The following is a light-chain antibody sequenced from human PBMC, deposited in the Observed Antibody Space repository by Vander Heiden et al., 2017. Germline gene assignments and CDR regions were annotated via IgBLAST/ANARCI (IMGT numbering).Light chain of an antibody. J-gene: IGLJ2*01. V-gene: IGLV1-44*01. CDR1: GSNIGSNA. Sequence: QSVLTQPPSASGTPGQRVTISCSGSGSNIGSNAVNWYQQRPGTAPQLLIYSNNQRPSGVPDRFSGSKSGTSASLAISGLQSEDEADYYCAAWDDSLNGVVFGGGTKVTV. CDR2: SNN. CDR3: AAWDDSLNGVV.